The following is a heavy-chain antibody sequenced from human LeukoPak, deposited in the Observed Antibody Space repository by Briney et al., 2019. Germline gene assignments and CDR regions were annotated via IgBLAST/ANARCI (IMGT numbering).Heavy chain of an antibody. Sequence: PGGSLRLSCAASGFTFSSCAMHWVRQAPGKGLEYVSAISSNGGSTYYANSVKGRFTISRDNSKNTLYLQMGSLRAEDMAVYYCARLGRYSYGYRSYYYYYYMDVWGKGTTVTVSS. V-gene: IGHV3-64*01. CDR2: ISSNGGST. CDR1: GFTFSSCA. D-gene: IGHD5-18*01. J-gene: IGHJ6*03. CDR3: ARLGRYSYGYRSYYYYYYMDV.